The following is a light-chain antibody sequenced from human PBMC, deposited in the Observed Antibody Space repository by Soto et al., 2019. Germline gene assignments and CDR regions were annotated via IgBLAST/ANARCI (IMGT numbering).Light chain of an antibody. J-gene: IGKJ2*01. CDR2: DAS. CDR3: QQRSNWPPYT. V-gene: IGKV3-11*01. CDR1: QSVSSY. Sequence: EIVLTQSPATLSLSPGERATLSCRASQSVSSYLAWYQQKPGQAPRLLIYDASNRATGIPARFSGSGSGTDFTLTISSLEPEDFAVNYCQQRSNWPPYTFGQGTKREIK.